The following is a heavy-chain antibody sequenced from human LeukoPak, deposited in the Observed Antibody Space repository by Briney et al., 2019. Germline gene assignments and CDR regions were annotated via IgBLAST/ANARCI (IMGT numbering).Heavy chain of an antibody. Sequence: PGGSLRLSCAASGFTFSSYVMSWVRQAPGKGLEWVSAISVSAGSTYYADSVKGRFTISRDNSKNTLYLQMNSLRVEDTAVYYCAKVRWDNSGWYYLDNWGQGTLVTVSS. CDR2: ISVSAGST. CDR3: AKVRWDNSGWYYLDN. D-gene: IGHD6-19*01. CDR1: GFTFSSYV. V-gene: IGHV3-23*01. J-gene: IGHJ4*02.